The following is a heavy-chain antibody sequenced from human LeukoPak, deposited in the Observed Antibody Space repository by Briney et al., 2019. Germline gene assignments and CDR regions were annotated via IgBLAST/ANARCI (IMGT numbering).Heavy chain of an antibody. D-gene: IGHD3-22*01. V-gene: IGHV3-30*04. CDR2: ISSDGANK. CDR3: ARGGRYYDGSVYHNWFDP. CDR1: GFTFTDYT. J-gene: IGHJ5*02. Sequence: GGSLRLSCEASGFTFTDYTLHWVRQAPGKGLEWVAFISSDGANKHYADSVKGRFTISRDNSKNTLYLQMNSLRSEDTAVFYCARGGRYYDGSVYHNWFDPWGQGILVTVSS.